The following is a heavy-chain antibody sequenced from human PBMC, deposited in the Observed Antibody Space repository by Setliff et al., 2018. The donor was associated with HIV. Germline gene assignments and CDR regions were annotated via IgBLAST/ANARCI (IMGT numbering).Heavy chain of an antibody. V-gene: IGHV3-7*01. CDR2: INEDGSEK. CDR3: ASPTYYNFLN. D-gene: IGHD3-9*01. J-gene: IGHJ4*02. CDR1: GFPFSSYW. Sequence: GGSLRLSCAASGFPFSSYWMSWVRQAPGEGLEWVANINEDGSEKYYVDSVKGRFTISRDNAKNSLYLQVNSLRVEDSAVYYCASPTYYNFLNWGQGTLVTVSS.